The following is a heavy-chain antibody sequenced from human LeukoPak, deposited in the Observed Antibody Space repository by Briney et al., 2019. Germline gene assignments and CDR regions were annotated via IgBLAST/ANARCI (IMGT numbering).Heavy chain of an antibody. CDR1: GFTFRYYY. Sequence: PGGSLRLSCAASGFTFRYYYMNWIRQAPGKGLEGVSYISSSCSTIYYADSVKGRFTIPRDNAKNSLYLQMNSLRAEDTAVYYCARDHYYDFWSGYDYWGQGTLVTVSS. CDR3: ARDHYYDFWSGYDY. D-gene: IGHD3-3*01. J-gene: IGHJ4*02. CDR2: ISSSCSTI. V-gene: IGHV3-11*04.